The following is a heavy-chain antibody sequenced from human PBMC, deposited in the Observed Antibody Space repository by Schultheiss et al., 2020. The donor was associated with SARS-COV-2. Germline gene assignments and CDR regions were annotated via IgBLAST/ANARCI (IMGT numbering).Heavy chain of an antibody. J-gene: IGHJ5*02. CDR3: ARRDSSAWASWFDP. V-gene: IGHV1-69*13. Sequence: SVKVSCKASGYTFTSYAISWVRQAPGQGLEWMGGIIPIFGTANYAQKFQGRVTITADESTSTAYMELSSLRSEDTAVYYCARRDSSAWASWFDPWGQGTLVTVSS. D-gene: IGHD3-22*01. CDR1: GYTFTSYA. CDR2: IIPIFGTA.